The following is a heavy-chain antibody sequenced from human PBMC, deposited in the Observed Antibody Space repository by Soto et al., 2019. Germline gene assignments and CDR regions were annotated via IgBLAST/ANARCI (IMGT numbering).Heavy chain of an antibody. J-gene: IGHJ4*01. CDR2: INYDASEK. D-gene: IGHD5-12*01. V-gene: IGHV3-7*03. Sequence: EVQLLESGGGLAQPGGSLRLSCATSGFRFDDAHMTWVRLAPGEGLEWVANINYDASEKEYVDSVKGRFNIARDNTERSVFLQMNSLRAEDTAVYYCAWGKGWLRFTSPSHWGHGTLVTVSS. CDR3: AWGKGWLRFTSPSH. CDR1: GFRFDDAH.